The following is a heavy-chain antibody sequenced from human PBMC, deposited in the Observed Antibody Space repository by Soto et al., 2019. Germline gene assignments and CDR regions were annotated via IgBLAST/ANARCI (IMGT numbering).Heavy chain of an antibody. Sequence: SETLSLTCAVSGGSISSGGYSWSWIRQPPGKGLEWIGYIYYSGSTYYNPSLKSRATISVDTSKNQFSLKLSSVTAADTAVYYCARGRAYYDILSPMDVWGQGTTVTVSS. CDR1: GGSISSGGYS. CDR3: ARGRAYYDILSPMDV. CDR2: IYYSGST. V-gene: IGHV4-30-2*05. D-gene: IGHD3-9*01. J-gene: IGHJ6*02.